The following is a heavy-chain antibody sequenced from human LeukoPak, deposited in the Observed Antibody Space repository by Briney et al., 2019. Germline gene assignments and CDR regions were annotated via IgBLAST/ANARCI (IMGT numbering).Heavy chain of an antibody. D-gene: IGHD3-16*01. V-gene: IGHV1-18*01. J-gene: IGHJ4*02. CDR2: IGPNNGNT. CDR3: ARDSGGRGHFDF. CDR1: GYTFTSYG. Sequence: ASVKASCKASGYTFTSYGISWVRQAPGQGLEWMGWIGPNNGNTNYAQNLEGRVTMTTDTSTGTAYMELRSLRSDDTAVYFCARDSGGRGHFDFWGQGTLVTVSS.